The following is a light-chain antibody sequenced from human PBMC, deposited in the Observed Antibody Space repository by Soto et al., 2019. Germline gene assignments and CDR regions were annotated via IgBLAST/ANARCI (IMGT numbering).Light chain of an antibody. V-gene: IGKV1-5*03. J-gene: IGKJ4*01. CDR3: HPYNSYPP. CDR2: TAS. Sequence: DIQMTQSPSTLSASVGDRVTITCRVSQSICSWLAWFQQKPGKAPNLLIYTASSLESGLPSLFSGSGSGTEFTLTISSLQADDFATYYCHPYNSYPPFGGGT. CDR1: QSICSW.